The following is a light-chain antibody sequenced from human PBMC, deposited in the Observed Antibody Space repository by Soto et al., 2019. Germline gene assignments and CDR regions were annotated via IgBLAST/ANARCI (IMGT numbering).Light chain of an antibody. J-gene: IGKJ5*01. CDR3: QQRSNWPL. CDR1: QSVGNF. Sequence: EIVLTQSPATLSLSPGERAALSCRASQSVGNFLGWYQQKPGQAPRLLIYDASNRATGIPARFSGSGSGTDFTLTISSLEPEDFAIYYCQQRSNWPLFGQGTRLEIK. CDR2: DAS. V-gene: IGKV3-11*01.